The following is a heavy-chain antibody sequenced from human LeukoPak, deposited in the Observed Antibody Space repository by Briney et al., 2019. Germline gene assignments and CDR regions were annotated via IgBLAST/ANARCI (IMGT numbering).Heavy chain of an antibody. Sequence: ASVKVSCKASGGTFSSYAISWVRQAPGQGLEWMGGIIPIFGTANYAQKLQGRVTITTDESTSTAYMELSSLRSEDTAVYYCARGSCSSTSCILPNWFDPWGQGTLVTVSS. CDR1: GGTFSSYA. CDR3: ARGSCSSTSCILPNWFDP. J-gene: IGHJ5*02. CDR2: IIPIFGTA. V-gene: IGHV1-69*05. D-gene: IGHD2-2*01.